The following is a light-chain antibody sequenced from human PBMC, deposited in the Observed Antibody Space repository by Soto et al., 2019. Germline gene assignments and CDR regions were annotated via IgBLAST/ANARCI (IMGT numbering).Light chain of an antibody. CDR3: SSYTTSTTQV. CDR1: SSDVGSYNY. J-gene: IGLJ2*01. V-gene: IGLV2-14*01. CDR2: EVR. Sequence: QSALTQPASVSGSPRQSITISCTGTSSDVGSYNYVSWYQQHPGKAPKLMIYEVRNRPSGVSDRFSGSKSGKTASLTIFGLQAEDEADYYCSSYTTSTTQVFGGGTKLTVL.